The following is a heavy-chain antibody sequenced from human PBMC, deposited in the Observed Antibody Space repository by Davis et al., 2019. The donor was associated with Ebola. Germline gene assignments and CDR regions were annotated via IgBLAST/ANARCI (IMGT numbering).Heavy chain of an antibody. V-gene: IGHV3-11*01. Sequence: SLKISCAASGFTFSDYYMSWIRQAPGKGLEWVSYISSSGSTIYYADSVKGRFTVSRDNAKNSLYLQMNSLRAEDTAVYYCAKDRPEGSIVVVTATFDSWGQGTLVTVSS. D-gene: IGHD2-21*02. CDR1: GFTFSDYY. J-gene: IGHJ4*02. CDR3: AKDRPEGSIVVVTATFDS. CDR2: ISSSGSTI.